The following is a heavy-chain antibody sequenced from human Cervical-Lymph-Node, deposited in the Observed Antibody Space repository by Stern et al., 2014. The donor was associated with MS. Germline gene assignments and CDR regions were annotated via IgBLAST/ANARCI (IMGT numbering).Heavy chain of an antibody. CDR1: GYTFTNYY. CDR2: INPSGDST. CDR3: ARLRGYNVLTGYLDY. Sequence: QDQLVQSGAEVKKPGASVKISCKASGYTFTNYYMHWVRQAPGQGLEWMGIINPSGDSTSYAQKFEGRITMNRDTSTSTVHMELSSLTSGDTAVYYCARLRGYNVLTGYLDYWGQGTLVTVSS. D-gene: IGHD3-9*01. V-gene: IGHV1-46*01. J-gene: IGHJ4*02.